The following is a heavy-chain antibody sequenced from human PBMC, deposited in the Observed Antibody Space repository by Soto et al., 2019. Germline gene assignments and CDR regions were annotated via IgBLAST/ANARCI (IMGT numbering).Heavy chain of an antibody. Sequence: PAETLSLTCSVSGGSISGSYWSCIRQSPGKGLEWLGYVYYTGSTNYSPSLRSRVSISVDTSKNEFSLRLSSVTAAGTAVYFCARSVAVPGAHIDYWGQGTQVTVSS. V-gene: IGHV4-59*01. CDR1: GGSISGSY. D-gene: IGHD6-19*01. J-gene: IGHJ4*02. CDR2: VYYTGST. CDR3: ARSVAVPGAHIDY.